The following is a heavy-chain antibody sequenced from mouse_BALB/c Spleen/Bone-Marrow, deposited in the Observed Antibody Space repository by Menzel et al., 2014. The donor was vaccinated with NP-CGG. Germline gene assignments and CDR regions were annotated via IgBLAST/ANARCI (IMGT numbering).Heavy chain of an antibody. V-gene: IGHV1-82*01. J-gene: IGHJ4*01. CDR1: GYAFSSSW. D-gene: IGHD2-3*01. CDR2: IYPGDGDI. Sequence: VQLQESGPELVKPGASVKISCKASGYAFSSSWVNWVKQRPGQGLEWIGRIYPGDGDIYYNGKFKGRATLTADKFSSTAYMQLSSLTSVDSAVYFCARSDGYRVMDYWGQGTSVTVSS. CDR3: ARSDGYRVMDY.